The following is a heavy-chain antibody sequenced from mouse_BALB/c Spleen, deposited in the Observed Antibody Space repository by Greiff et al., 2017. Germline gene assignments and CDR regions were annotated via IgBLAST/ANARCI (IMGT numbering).Heavy chain of an antibody. J-gene: IGHJ2*01. V-gene: IGHV7-3*02. D-gene: IGHD6-1*01. CDR1: GFTFTDYY. Sequence: DVKLVESGGGLVQPGGSLRLSCATSGFTFTDYYMSWVRQPPGKALEWLGFIRNKANGYTTEYSASVKGRFTISRDNSQSILYLQMNTLRAEDSATYYCARASSAFFDYWGQGTTLTVSS. CDR2: IRNKANGYTT. CDR3: ARASSAFFDY.